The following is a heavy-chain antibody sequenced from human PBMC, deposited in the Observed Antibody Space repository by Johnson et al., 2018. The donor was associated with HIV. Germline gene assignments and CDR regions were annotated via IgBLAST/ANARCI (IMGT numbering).Heavy chain of an antibody. CDR2: ISGGGGST. V-gene: IGHV3-23*04. CDR1: GFTFSSYV. Sequence: VQLVESGGGLVQPGGSLRLSCAASGFTFSSYVMSWVRQAPGKGLEWVSGISGGGGSTYYADSVKGRFTISRDNSKNTLYLQMNSLRAEDTAVYYCARDSGQLVRGDAFDIWGQGAMVTVSS. CDR3: ARDSGQLVRGDAFDI. D-gene: IGHD6-6*01. J-gene: IGHJ3*02.